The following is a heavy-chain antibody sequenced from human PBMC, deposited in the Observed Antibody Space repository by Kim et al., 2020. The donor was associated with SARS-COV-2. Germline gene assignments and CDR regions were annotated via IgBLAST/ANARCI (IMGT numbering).Heavy chain of an antibody. D-gene: IGHD2-2*01. Sequence: GGSLRLFCAASGFTFSSYAMHWVRQAPGKGLEWVAVISYDGSNKYYADSVKGRFTISRDNSKNTLYLQMNSLRAEDTAVYYCASEVVPAATEGMGYYYYGMDVWGQETTVTVSS. CDR2: ISYDGSNK. J-gene: IGHJ6*02. CDR1: GFTFSSYA. CDR3: ASEVVPAATEGMGYYYYGMDV. V-gene: IGHV3-30*04.